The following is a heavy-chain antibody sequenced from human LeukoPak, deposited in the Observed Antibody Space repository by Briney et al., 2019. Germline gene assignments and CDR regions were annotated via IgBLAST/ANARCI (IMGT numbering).Heavy chain of an antibody. V-gene: IGHV4-39*07. D-gene: IGHD4-23*01. J-gene: IGHJ5*02. Sequence: SETLSLTCTVSGGSISSSSYYWGWIRQPPGKGLEWIGSIYYSGSTYYNPSLKSRVTISVDTSKNQFSLKLSSVTAADTAVYYCARDLLYGGNFPFAPWGQGTLVTVSS. CDR1: GGSISSSSYY. CDR3: ARDLLYGGNFPFAP. CDR2: IYYSGST.